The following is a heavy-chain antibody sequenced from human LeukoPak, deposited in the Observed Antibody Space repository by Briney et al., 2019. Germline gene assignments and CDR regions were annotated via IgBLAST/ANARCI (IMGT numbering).Heavy chain of an antibody. D-gene: IGHD3-9*01. CDR1: GFTFSSYG. V-gene: IGHV3-33*06. CDR2: IWYDGSNK. Sequence: GGSLRLSCAASGFTFSSYGMHWVRQAPGKGLEWVAVIWYDGSNKYYADSVKGRFTISRDSSKNTLYLQMNSLRAEDTAVYYCAKDGILTGYPYYFDYWGQGTLVTVSS. CDR3: AKDGILTGYPYYFDY. J-gene: IGHJ4*02.